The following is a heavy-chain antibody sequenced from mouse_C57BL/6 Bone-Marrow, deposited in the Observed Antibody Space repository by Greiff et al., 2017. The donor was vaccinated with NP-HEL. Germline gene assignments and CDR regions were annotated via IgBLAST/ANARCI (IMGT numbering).Heavy chain of an antibody. D-gene: IGHD1-1*01. CDR3: ARSGYSGSSYSYAMDY. V-gene: IGHV5-6*01. Sequence: VQLKESGGDLVKPGGSLKLSCAASGFPFSSYGMSWVRQTPDKRLEWVATISSGGNYTYYPASVKGRFTISRDNAKKPLYLQMSSLKSDDTAMYYCARSGYSGSSYSYAMDYWGQGTSVTVSS. CDR1: GFPFSSYG. J-gene: IGHJ4*01. CDR2: ISSGGNYT.